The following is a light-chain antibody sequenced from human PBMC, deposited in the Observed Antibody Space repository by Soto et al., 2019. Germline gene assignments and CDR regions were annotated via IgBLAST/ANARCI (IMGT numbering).Light chain of an antibody. CDR1: STDFVRYNR. CDR3: SLYTSENTYV. Sequence: QSLLTQPPSVSGSPGQSVTISCTGTSTDFVRYNRVSWYQQPPGTAPKLIIYEASNRPSGVPDRFSGSKSGNTASLTNSGLQAADEVDYYCSLYTSENTYVFGTGTKVTVL. V-gene: IGLV2-18*01. J-gene: IGLJ1*01. CDR2: EAS.